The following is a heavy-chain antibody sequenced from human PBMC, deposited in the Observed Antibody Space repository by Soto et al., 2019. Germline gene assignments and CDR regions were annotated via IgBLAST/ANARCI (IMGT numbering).Heavy chain of an antibody. J-gene: IGHJ3*02. D-gene: IGHD6-13*01. Sequence: EVQLVESGGGLVQPGGSLRLSCAASGFTFSSYWMSWVRQAPGKGLEWVANIKQDGSEKYYVDSVKGRFTISRDNAKNSLYLQMNSLRAEDTAVYYCARGIAAAPGAFDIWGQGTMVTVSS. CDR1: GFTFSSYW. CDR3: ARGIAAAPGAFDI. V-gene: IGHV3-7*01. CDR2: IKQDGSEK.